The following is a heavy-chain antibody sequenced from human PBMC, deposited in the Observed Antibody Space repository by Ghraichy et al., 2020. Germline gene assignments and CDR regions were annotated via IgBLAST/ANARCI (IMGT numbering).Heavy chain of an antibody. CDR1: GGSISSSSYY. CDR2: IYYSGST. CDR3: ARTDHCGGDCYKV. Sequence: SETLSLTCTVSGGSISSSSYYWGWIRQPPGKGLEWIGSIYYSGSTYYNPSLKSRVTISVDTSKNQFSLKLSSVTAADTAVYYCARTDHCGGDCYKVWGQGTLVTVSS. J-gene: IGHJ4*02. V-gene: IGHV4-39*01. D-gene: IGHD2-21*02.